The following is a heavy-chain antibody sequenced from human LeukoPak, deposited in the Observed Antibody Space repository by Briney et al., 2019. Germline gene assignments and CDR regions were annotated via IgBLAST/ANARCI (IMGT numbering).Heavy chain of an antibody. CDR1: GFTFNSYS. Sequence: PGGSLRLSCAASGFTFNSYSMNWVRQAPGKGLEWVSSISSSNSYIHYADSVKGRFTISRDNANNSLYLQMNSLRAEDTAVYYCARDHSSSGMDVWGQGTTVTVSS. V-gene: IGHV3-21*01. J-gene: IGHJ6*02. CDR2: ISSSNSYI. CDR3: ARDHSSSGMDV.